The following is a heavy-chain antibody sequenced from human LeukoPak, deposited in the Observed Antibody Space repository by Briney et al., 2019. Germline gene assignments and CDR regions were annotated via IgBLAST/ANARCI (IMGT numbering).Heavy chain of an antibody. D-gene: IGHD5-18*01. CDR1: GYSISSGYY. Sequence: SETLSLTCAVYGYSISSGYYWGWIRQPPGKGLEWIGSIYHSGSTYYNPSLKSRVTISVDTYKNQFSLKLSSVTAADTAVYYCARSPWIQLWLGAFDIWGQETMVTVSS. J-gene: IGHJ3*02. V-gene: IGHV4-38-2*01. CDR2: IYHSGST. CDR3: ARSPWIQLWLGAFDI.